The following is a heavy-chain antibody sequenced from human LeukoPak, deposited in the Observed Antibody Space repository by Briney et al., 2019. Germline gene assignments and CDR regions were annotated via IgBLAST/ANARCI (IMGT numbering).Heavy chain of an antibody. J-gene: IGHJ4*02. CDR3: ARGWAVEMATIRDY. Sequence: GASVKVSCKASGYTFTGYYMHWVRQAPGQGLEWMGRINPNSGGTNYAQKFQGRVTMTRDTSISTAYMELSRLRSDDTAVYYCARGWAVEMATIRDYWGQGTLVTVSS. D-gene: IGHD5-24*01. CDR2: INPNSGGT. V-gene: IGHV1-2*06. CDR1: GYTFTGYY.